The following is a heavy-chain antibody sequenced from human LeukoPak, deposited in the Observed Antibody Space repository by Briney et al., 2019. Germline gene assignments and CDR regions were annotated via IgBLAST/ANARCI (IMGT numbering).Heavy chain of an antibody. CDR2: ISGSGGTT. V-gene: IGHV3-23*01. CDR1: GFTFSIYA. Sequence: GGSLRLSCVASGFTFSIYAMSWVRQAPGKGLEWVSVISGSGGTTHYADSVKGRFTISRGDARNSLYLQMNSLRAEDTAVYYCARDYSGDYWGQGTLVTVSS. J-gene: IGHJ4*02. D-gene: IGHD3-10*01. CDR3: ARDYSGDY.